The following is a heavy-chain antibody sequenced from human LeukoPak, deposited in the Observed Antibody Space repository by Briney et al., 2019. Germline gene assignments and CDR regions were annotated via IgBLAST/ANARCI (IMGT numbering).Heavy chain of an antibody. CDR2: IKQDGSEK. V-gene: IGHV3-7*01. D-gene: IGHD3-16*01. CDR1: GFTFSSYW. CDR3: ARDRFGEIGNFDY. Sequence: GGSLRLSCAASGFTFSSYWMSWVRQAPGKGLEWVANIKQDGSEKYYVDSVKGRFTISRDNSKNTLYLQMNSLRAEDTAVYYCARDRFGEIGNFDYWGQGTLVTVSS. J-gene: IGHJ4*02.